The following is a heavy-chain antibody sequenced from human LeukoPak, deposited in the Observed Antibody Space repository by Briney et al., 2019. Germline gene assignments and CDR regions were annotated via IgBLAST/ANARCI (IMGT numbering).Heavy chain of an antibody. Sequence: PSETLSLTCAVYGGSFSGYYWSWIRQPPGKGLEWIGEINHSGSTNYNPSLKSRVTISVDTSKNQVPLRLRSVTAADTAVYYCARGLRNRSSGTRFDVFDIWGQGTMVTVSS. CDR1: GGSFSGYY. J-gene: IGHJ3*02. D-gene: IGHD6-6*01. CDR3: ARGLRNRSSGTRFDVFDI. V-gene: IGHV4-34*01. CDR2: INHSGST.